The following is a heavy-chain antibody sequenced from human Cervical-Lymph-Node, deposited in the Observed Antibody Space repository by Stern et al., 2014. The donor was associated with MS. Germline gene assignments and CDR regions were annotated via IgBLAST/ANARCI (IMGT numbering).Heavy chain of an antibody. CDR1: GGSISSTSHY. D-gene: IGHD3-10*01. CDR2: IHTSGST. V-gene: IGHV4-61*02. CDR3: ARKGGDSMLRGVRTLPFDY. Sequence: VQLVESGPGLVKPSQTLSLTCTVSGGSISSTSHYWSWIRQPAGKGLEWIGRIHTSGSTNYNPSLKSRVIISVDTSKNHFSLELSSVTAADTAVYYCARKGGDSMLRGVRTLPFDYWGQGTLVTVSS. J-gene: IGHJ4*02.